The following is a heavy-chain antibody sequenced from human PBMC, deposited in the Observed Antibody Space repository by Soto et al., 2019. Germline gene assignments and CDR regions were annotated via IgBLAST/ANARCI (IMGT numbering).Heavy chain of an antibody. CDR2: IYYSGSN. CDR1: GGSVSSVSYY. V-gene: IGHV4-61*01. J-gene: IGHJ5*02. Sequence: PSETLSLTCTVSGGSVSSVSYYWSWIRQPPGKGLEGIGYIYYSGSNNYNTSLKSRVTISVDTSKNNFSLKLSSVTAADTALYYCARVEYCSGGSCYSFASGWFDXWGQGTLVTVSX. CDR3: ARVEYCSGGSCYSFASGWFDX. D-gene: IGHD2-15*01.